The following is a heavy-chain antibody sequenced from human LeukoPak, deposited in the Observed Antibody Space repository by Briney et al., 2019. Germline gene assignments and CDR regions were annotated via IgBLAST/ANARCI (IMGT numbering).Heavy chain of an antibody. Sequence: SETLSLTCTVSGGSISSSSYYWGWLRQPPGQGLEWIATIYYSGSTSYNPSLKSRVTISVGTSKNQFSLKLSSVTAADTAVYYCVRRMAEYSYGYDYWGQGTLVTVSS. D-gene: IGHD5-18*01. CDR1: GGSISSSSYY. V-gene: IGHV4-39*01. J-gene: IGHJ4*02. CDR2: IYYSGST. CDR3: VRRMAEYSYGYDY.